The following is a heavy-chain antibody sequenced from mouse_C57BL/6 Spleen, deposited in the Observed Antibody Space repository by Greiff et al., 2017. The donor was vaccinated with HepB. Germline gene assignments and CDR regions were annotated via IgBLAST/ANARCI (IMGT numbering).Heavy chain of an antibody. CDR3: AIQVYYYGSSPYYFDY. CDR1: GFTFSSYG. Sequence: EVNLVESGGDLVKPGGSLKLSCAASGFTFSSYGMSWVRQTPDKRLEWVATISSGGSYTYYPDSVKGRFTISRDNAKNTLYLQMSSLKSEDTAMYYCAIQVYYYGSSPYYFDYWGQGTTLTVSS. J-gene: IGHJ2*01. V-gene: IGHV5-6*01. CDR2: ISSGGSYT. D-gene: IGHD1-1*01.